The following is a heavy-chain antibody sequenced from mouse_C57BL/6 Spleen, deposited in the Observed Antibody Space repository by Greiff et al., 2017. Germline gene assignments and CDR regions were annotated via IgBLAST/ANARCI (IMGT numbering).Heavy chain of an antibody. CDR2: IDPETGGT. Sequence: QVQLQQSGAELVRPGASVTLSCKASGYTFTDYEMHWVKQTPVHGLEWIGAIDPETGGTAYNQKFKGKAILTADKSSSTAYMELRSLTSEDSAVYYCTRWGITTVVDAMDYWGQGTSFTVSS. CDR1: GYTFTDYE. D-gene: IGHD1-1*01. V-gene: IGHV1-15*01. CDR3: TRWGITTVVDAMDY. J-gene: IGHJ4*01.